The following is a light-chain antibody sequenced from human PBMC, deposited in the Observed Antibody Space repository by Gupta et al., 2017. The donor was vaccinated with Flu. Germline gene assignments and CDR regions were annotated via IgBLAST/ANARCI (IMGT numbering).Light chain of an antibody. CDR2: GAS. Sequence: IVMTQSPATLSVSPGERATLSCRASQRVSSNLAWYQQKPGQAPRLLIHGASTRATGIPARFSGSGSGTEFTLTISSLQSADFAVYYCQQYNTWPPYTFGQGTKLEI. V-gene: IGKV3-15*01. CDR1: QRVSSN. J-gene: IGKJ2*01. CDR3: QQYNTWPPYT.